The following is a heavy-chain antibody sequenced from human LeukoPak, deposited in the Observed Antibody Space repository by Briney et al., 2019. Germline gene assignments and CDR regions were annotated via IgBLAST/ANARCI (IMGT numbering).Heavy chain of an antibody. D-gene: IGHD3-3*01. Sequence: PSETLSLTCAVSGGSIRSYHWSWIRQPPGKGLEWIGYTSYSGSTNYNPSLKSRVTISVDTSKNQFSLNLSSVTAADTAVYYCARARESGYTTELDYWGQGTLVTVSS. V-gene: IGHV4-59*01. J-gene: IGHJ4*02. CDR2: TSYSGST. CDR3: ARARESGYTTELDY. CDR1: GGSIRSYH.